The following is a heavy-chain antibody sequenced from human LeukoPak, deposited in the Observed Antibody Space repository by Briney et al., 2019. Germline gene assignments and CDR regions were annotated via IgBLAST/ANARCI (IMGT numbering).Heavy chain of an antibody. J-gene: IGHJ4*02. CDR1: GGSIRSVGYY. CDR2: IYYSWST. V-gene: IGHV4-31*03. D-gene: IGHD6-19*01. CDR3: ARQSSTMAVAGTFDY. Sequence: SQTLSLTCTVSGGSIRSVGYYWSWIRQHPGKGLEWIGYIYYSWSTYYNPSLKSRVTISVDTSKNQFSLKLSSVTAADTAVYYCARQSSTMAVAGTFDYWGQGTLVTVSS.